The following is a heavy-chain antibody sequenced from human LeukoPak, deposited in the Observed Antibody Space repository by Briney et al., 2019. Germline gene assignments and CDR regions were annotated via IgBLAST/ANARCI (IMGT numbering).Heavy chain of an antibody. CDR2: IIHSGRT. CDR3: ARGLREFGYYYYHMDV. J-gene: IGHJ6*03. Sequence: SETLSLTCAVYGGSFSGYYWSWIRQPPGKGLEWIGEIIHSGRTNYNPSLKSRVTISADTSKNQFSLKLRSVTAADTAVYYCARGLREFGYYYYHMDVWGKGTTVTVSS. V-gene: IGHV4-34*01. CDR1: GGSFSGYY. D-gene: IGHD3-10*01.